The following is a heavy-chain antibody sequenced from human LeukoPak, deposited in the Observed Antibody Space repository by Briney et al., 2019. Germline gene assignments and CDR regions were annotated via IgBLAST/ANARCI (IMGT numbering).Heavy chain of an antibody. J-gene: IGHJ4*02. CDR2: IKPDGSDQ. D-gene: IGHD1-26*01. Sequence: PGGSLRLSCAASGFTFSSYGMHWVRQAPGKGLEWVANIKPDGSDQYYVDSVKGRFTISRDNAKNSLYLQMNSLRAEDTAVYYCARWSLGDYWGQGTLVTVSS. CDR3: ARWSLGDY. CDR1: GFTFSSYG. V-gene: IGHV3-7*01.